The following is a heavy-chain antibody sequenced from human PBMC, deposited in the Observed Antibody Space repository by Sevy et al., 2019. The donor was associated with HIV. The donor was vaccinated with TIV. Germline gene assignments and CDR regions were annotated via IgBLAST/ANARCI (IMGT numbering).Heavy chain of an antibody. J-gene: IGHJ3*02. V-gene: IGHV1-69*01. D-gene: IGHD5-18*01. CDR1: GGTFSSYA. Sequence: AYVKVSCKASGGTFSSYAISWVRQAPGQGLEWMGGIIPIFGTANYAQKFQGRVTITADESTSTAYMELSSLRSEDTAVYYCARDLERGYSHRTSGDAFDIWGQWTMVTVSS. CDR3: ARDLERGYSHRTSGDAFDI. CDR2: IIPIFGTA.